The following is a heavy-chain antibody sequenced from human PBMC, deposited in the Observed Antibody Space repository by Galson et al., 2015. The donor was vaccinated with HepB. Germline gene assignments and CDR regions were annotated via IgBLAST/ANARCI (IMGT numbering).Heavy chain of an antibody. D-gene: IGHD3-22*01. CDR3: ARAYYYDSSGYYPVGFDY. Sequence: SVKVSCKASGYTFTSYAMHWVRLAPGQRLEWMGWINAGNGNTKYSQKFQGRVTITRDTSASTAYMELSSLRSEDTAVYYCARAYYYDSSGYYPVGFDYWGQGTLVTVSS. J-gene: IGHJ4*02. CDR1: GYTFTSYA. V-gene: IGHV1-3*01. CDR2: INAGNGNT.